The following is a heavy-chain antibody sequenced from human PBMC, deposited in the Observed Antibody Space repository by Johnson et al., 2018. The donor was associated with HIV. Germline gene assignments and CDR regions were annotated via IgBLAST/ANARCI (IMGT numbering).Heavy chain of an antibody. D-gene: IGHD5-12*01. J-gene: IGHJ3*01. CDR1: GFTFSNYW. Sequence: VQLVESGGGLVKPGGSLRLSCAASGFTFSNYWMNWVRQGLGKGLVWVSRINSDGSSTSYEDSVKGRFTIPRDKSKNTLYLQMNSLNTDDTAFYYCGTGDDDGCWGQGTMVTVSS. CDR2: INSDGSST. CDR3: GTGDDDGC. V-gene: IGHV3-74*02.